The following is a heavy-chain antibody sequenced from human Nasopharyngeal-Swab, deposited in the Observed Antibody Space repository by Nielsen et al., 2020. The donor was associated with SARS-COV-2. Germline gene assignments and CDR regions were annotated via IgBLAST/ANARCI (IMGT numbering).Heavy chain of an antibody. CDR2: IRSQGNTYAT. CDR3: TRCGGDCYSGRDY. Sequence: GESLKISCAASGFTFSDSAIHWVRQASGKGLEWVGRIRSQGNTYATAYAASVKGRFIIFRDDPTNTAYLQMNSLKTEDTAVYYCTRCGGDCYSGRDYWGQGTLVTVSS. D-gene: IGHD2-21*02. J-gene: IGHJ4*02. V-gene: IGHV3-73*01. CDR1: GFTFSDSA.